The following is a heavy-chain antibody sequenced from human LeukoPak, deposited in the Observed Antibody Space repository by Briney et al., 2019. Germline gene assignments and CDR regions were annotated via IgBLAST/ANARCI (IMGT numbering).Heavy chain of an antibody. D-gene: IGHD6-19*01. CDR1: GYTFTGYY. CDR3: ARDLEWLVRGYFQH. CDR2: INPNSGGT. V-gene: IGHV1-2*02. Sequence: GASVKVSCKASGYTFTGYYMHWVRQAPGQGLEWMGWINPNSGGTNYAQKFQGRVTMTRDTSISAAYMELSRLRSDDTAAYYCARDLEWLVRGYFQHWGQGTLVTVSS. J-gene: IGHJ1*01.